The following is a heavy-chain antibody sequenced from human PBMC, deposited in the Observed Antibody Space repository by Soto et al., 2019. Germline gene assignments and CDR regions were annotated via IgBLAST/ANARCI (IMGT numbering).Heavy chain of an antibody. J-gene: IGHJ4*02. CDR1: GGSFSGYY. D-gene: IGHD2-15*01. CDR2: INHSGST. V-gene: IGHV4-34*01. Sequence: SETLSRTCAVYGGSFSGYYWSWIRQPPGKGLEWIGEINHSGSTNYNPSLKSRVTISVDTSKNQFSLKLSSVTAADTAVYYCARFFSNYWTGARFYSLTHYGGLRTLFSGS. CDR3: ARFFSNYWTGARFYSLTHY.